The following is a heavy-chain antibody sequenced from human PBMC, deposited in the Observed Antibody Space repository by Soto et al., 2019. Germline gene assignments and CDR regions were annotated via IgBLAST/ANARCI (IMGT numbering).Heavy chain of an antibody. V-gene: IGHV3-30*03. D-gene: IGHD6-13*01. CDR3: ARAAGIFDY. CDR1: GFTFSSYG. CDR2: ISYDGSNK. Sequence: QVQLVESGGGVVQPGRSLRLSCAASGFTFSSYGMHWVRQAPGKGLEWVAVISYDGSNKYYADSVKGRFTISRDNSKNTLYLQMNSLRAEDTAVYYCARAAGIFDYWGQGTLVTVSS. J-gene: IGHJ4*02.